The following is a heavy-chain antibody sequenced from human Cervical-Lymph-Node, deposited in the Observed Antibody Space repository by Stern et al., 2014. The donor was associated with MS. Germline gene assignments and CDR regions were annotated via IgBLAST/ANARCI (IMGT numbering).Heavy chain of an antibody. D-gene: IGHD6-13*01. CDR1: GFTFSSYG. CDR2: IWYDGSNK. J-gene: IGHJ4*02. Sequence: DQLVESGGGVVQPGRSLRLSCAASGFTFSSYGMHWVRQAPGKGLEWGAVIWYDGSNKYYADSVKGRFTISRDNSKNTLYLQMNSLRAEDTAVYYCASLGIAAAGTLDYWGQGTLVTVSS. CDR3: ASLGIAAAGTLDY. V-gene: IGHV3-33*01.